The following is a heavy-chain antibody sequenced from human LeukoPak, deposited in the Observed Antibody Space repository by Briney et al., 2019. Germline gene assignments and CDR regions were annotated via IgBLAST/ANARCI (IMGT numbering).Heavy chain of an antibody. CDR3: VRVGSVAGSDYLDY. J-gene: IGHJ4*02. V-gene: IGHV3-72*01. CDR2: SRNKAKSYTT. Sequence: GGSLRLSCVVSGFTFSDHFLDWVRQAPGKGLEWVGRSRNKAKSYTTEYAASVKGTFTISRDDSKTSLYLQMNSLKTEDTAVYYCVRVGSVAGSDYLDYWGQGTLVTVSS. D-gene: IGHD6-19*01. CDR1: GFTFSDHF.